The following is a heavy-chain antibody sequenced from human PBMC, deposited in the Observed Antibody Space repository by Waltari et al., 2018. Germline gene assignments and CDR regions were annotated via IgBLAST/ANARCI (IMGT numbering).Heavy chain of an antibody. D-gene: IGHD2-21*01. CDR2: IYHSGTT. CDR1: GGSISTIGYY. Sequence: QLQLQESGPGLVKPSETLSLTCTVSGGSISTIGYYWAWVRQPPGKGLEWIGTIYHSGTTYYNPSLESRVTISVDTSSNQFSLKLRSVTAADTAVYYCARHGGYFSNFDYWGQGTLVTVSS. V-gene: IGHV4-39*01. CDR3: ARHGGYFSNFDY. J-gene: IGHJ4*02.